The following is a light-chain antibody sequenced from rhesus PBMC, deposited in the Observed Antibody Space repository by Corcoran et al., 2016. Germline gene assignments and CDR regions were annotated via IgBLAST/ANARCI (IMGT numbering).Light chain of an antibody. CDR1: ENVNNY. CDR3: HHNYGTPFT. CDR2: KAY. V-gene: IGKV1-74*01. J-gene: IGKJ3*01. Sequence: DIQMTQSPSSLSASVGDRVTITCRASENVNNYLNWSQQKPGKSPKLLIYKAYTLQSGGPSRFRGSGSGTYYTFTISSLQSEDFATDYCHHNYGTPFTFGPWTKLDIK.